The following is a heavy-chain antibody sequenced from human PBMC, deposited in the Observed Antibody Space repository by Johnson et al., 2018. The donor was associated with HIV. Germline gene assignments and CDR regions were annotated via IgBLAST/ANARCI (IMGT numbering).Heavy chain of an antibody. CDR3: ARAGGAVGVNGFDM. V-gene: IGHV3-20*04. D-gene: IGHD1-26*01. Sequence: VQLVESGGGVVQPGRSLRLSCAASGFTFSSYAMHWVRQAPGKGLEWVSGINWNGGSQGYAESVKGRFSISRDKAKKSLYLQMNSLRGEATSLYYCARAGGAVGVNGFDMWGQGTMVTVSS. J-gene: IGHJ3*02. CDR1: GFTFSSYA. CDR2: INWNGGSQ.